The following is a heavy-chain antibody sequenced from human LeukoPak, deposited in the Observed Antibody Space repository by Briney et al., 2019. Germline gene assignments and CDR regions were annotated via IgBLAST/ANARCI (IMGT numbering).Heavy chain of an antibody. CDR3: ARKGVSDLYYFDS. V-gene: IGHV4-59*08. CDR2: IYYSGST. Sequence: SETLSLTCAVSGGSISSYYWSWIRQPPGKGLEWMGNIYYSGSTNYNSSLKSRVTISVDTSKNQISLKLRSVTAADTAVYYCARKGVSDLYYFDSWGQGTLVTVSS. D-gene: IGHD3-16*01. J-gene: IGHJ4*02. CDR1: GGSISSYY.